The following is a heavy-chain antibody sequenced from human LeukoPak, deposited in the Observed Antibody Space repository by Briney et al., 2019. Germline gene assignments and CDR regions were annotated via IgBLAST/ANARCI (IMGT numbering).Heavy chain of an antibody. V-gene: IGHV1-8*01. CDR2: MNPNSGNT. J-gene: IGHJ4*02. CDR1: GYTFTSYD. CDR3: ERDGLMVVVVQPDYYFDS. D-gene: IGHD3-22*01. Sequence: GASVKVSCKASGYTFTSYDINWVRQATGQGLEWMGWMNPNSGNTGYAQKFQGRVTMTRNTSISTAYMELSSLRSDDTAMYYCERDGLMVVVVQPDYYFDSWGQGTLVTVSS.